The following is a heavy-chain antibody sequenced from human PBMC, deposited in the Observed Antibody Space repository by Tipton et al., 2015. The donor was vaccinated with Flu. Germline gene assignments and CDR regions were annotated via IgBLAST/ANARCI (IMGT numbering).Heavy chain of an antibody. CDR3: ARDPTRYTYGYPYFDY. D-gene: IGHD5-18*01. J-gene: IGHJ4*02. CDR1: SRYY. Sequence: SRYYWAWIRQPPGKGLEWISYSSSSGSSIYYADSVQGRFTLSRDNAKNSLYLQMNRLRAEDTAVYYCARDPTRYTYGYPYFDYWGQGTLVTVSS. V-gene: IGHV3-11*04. CDR2: SSSSGSSI.